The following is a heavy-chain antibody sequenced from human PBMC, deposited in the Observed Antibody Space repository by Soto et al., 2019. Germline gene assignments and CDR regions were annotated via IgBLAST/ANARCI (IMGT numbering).Heavy chain of an antibody. CDR1: GGSISSYY. Sequence: SETLSLTCTVSGGSISSYYWSWIRQPPGKGLEWIGYIYYSGSTNYNPSLKSRVTISVDTSKNQFSLKLSSVTAADTAVYYCARGSLGIGVDYWGQGTLVTVSS. J-gene: IGHJ4*02. D-gene: IGHD3-16*01. V-gene: IGHV4-59*01. CDR2: IYYSGST. CDR3: ARGSLGIGVDY.